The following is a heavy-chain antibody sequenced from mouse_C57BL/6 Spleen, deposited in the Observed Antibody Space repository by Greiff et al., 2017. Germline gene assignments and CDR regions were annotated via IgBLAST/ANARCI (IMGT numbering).Heavy chain of an antibody. CDR2: IYPGNSDT. J-gene: IGHJ2*01. CDR3: TRDTTVVGGNYFDY. Sequence: VQLQQSGTVLARPGASVKMSCKTSGYTFTSYWMHWVKQRPGQGLEWIGAIYPGNSDTSYNQKFKGKAKLTAVTSASTAYMELSRLTNEDSAVYYSTRDTTVVGGNYFDYWGQGTTLTVSS. D-gene: IGHD1-1*01. V-gene: IGHV1-5*01. CDR1: GYTFTSYW.